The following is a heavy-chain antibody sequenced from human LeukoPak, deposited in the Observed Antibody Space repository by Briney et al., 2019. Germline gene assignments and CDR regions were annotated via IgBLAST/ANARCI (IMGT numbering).Heavy chain of an antibody. CDR1: GFIFSSYA. CDR2: ISISDST. J-gene: IGHJ4*02. CDR3: ALSGGSNWYGLEC. V-gene: IGHV3-23*01. D-gene: IGHD6-13*01. Sequence: PGGSLRLSCAASGFIFSSYAMSWVRQAPGKGLEWISAISISDSTYYADSVKGRFTISRDNPKNTLYLQINSLRAEDTAVYYCALSGGSNWYGLECWGQGTLVTVSS.